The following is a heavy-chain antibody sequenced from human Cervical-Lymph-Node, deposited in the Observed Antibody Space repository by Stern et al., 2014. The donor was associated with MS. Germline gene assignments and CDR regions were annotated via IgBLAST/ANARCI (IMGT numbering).Heavy chain of an antibody. CDR1: GFTFTSSA. CDR2: IFVGSGNT. Sequence: QMQLVQSGPEVKKPGTSVKVSCKASGFTFTSSAVQWVRQARGKRLEWVGWIFVGSGNTNYAQKFQERVTITRDMSTSTAYMELSSLRSEDTAVYYCAAEYDILTGYANWGQGTLVTVSS. J-gene: IGHJ4*02. CDR3: AAEYDILTGYAN. V-gene: IGHV1-58*01. D-gene: IGHD3-9*01.